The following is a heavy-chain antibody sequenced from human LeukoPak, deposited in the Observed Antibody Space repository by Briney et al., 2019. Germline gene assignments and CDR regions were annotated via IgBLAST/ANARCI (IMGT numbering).Heavy chain of an antibody. V-gene: IGHV4-34*01. CDR3: ARVMFNIVVVPAAREGYYFDN. Sequence: SETLSLTCAVCGGSFSGYYWSWIRQPPGKGLEWIGEINHSGSTNYNPSPKSRVTISVDTSKNQFSLKLSSVTAADTAVYYCARVMFNIVVVPAAREGYYFDNWGQGTLVTVSS. J-gene: IGHJ4*02. CDR1: GGSFSGYY. CDR2: INHSGST. D-gene: IGHD2-2*01.